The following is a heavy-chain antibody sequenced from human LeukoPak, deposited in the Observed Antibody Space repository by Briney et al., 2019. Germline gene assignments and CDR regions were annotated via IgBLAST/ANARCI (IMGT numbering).Heavy chain of an antibody. CDR2: ISCSSSYI. D-gene: IGHD2-2*01. V-gene: IGHV3-21*01. CDR3: ARDGSTSLWVRGYYYYMDV. CDR1: GFTFSSYS. Sequence: AGGSLRLSCAASGFTFSSYSMNWVRQAPGKGLEWVSSISCSSSYIYYADSVKGRFTISRDNAKNSLYLQMNSLRAEDTAVYYCARDGSTSLWVRGYYYYMDVWGKGTTVTVSS. J-gene: IGHJ6*03.